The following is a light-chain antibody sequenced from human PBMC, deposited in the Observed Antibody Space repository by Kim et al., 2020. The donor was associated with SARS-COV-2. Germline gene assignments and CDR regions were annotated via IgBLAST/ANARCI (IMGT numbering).Light chain of an antibody. J-gene: IGKJ4*01. Sequence: EIVLTQSPGTLSLSPGDRATVSCRASQRVSSSYLAWYQQKPGQAPRLLIYDASSRATGIADRFSGSGSGTDFTLTITRLEPEDFAVYYCQQYADAPLTFGGGTKVEIK. CDR1: QRVSSSY. V-gene: IGKV3-20*01. CDR3: QQYADAPLT. CDR2: DAS.